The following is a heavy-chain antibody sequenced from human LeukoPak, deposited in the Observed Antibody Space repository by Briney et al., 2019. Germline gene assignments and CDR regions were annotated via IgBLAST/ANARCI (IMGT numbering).Heavy chain of an antibody. V-gene: IGHV4-34*01. CDR3: ARGRLAVNMITFGGVIVSYFDY. J-gene: IGHJ4*02. D-gene: IGHD3-16*02. CDR2: INHSGST. CDR1: GGSFSGYY. Sequence: SETLSLTCAVYGGSFSGYYWSWIRQPPGKGLEWIGEINHSGSTNYNPSLKSRVTISVDTSKNQFSLKLSSVTAADTAVYYCARGRLAVNMITFGGVIVSYFDYWGQGTLVTVSS.